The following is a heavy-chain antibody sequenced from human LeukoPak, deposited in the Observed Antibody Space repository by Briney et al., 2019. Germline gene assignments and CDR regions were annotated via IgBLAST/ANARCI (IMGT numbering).Heavy chain of an antibody. D-gene: IGHD3-22*01. CDR3: ARRPPGLYSDRRKGWIDP. Sequence: SETLSLTCIVSGGSISSGSYYWSWIRQPAGKGLEWIGRTYTSGSTNYNPSPKSRVTISVDTSKNQFSLKLTSVTAADTAVYYCARRPPGLYSDRRKGWIDPGGQGTLVTVSS. CDR2: TYTSGST. CDR1: GGSISSGSYY. V-gene: IGHV4-61*02. J-gene: IGHJ5*02.